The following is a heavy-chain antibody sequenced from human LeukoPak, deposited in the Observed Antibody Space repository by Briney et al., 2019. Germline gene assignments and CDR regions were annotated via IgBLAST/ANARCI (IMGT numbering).Heavy chain of an antibody. V-gene: IGHV3-33*01. Sequence: PGGSLRLSCAASGLNFNDYGMHWVRQAPGKGLEWVAIIWHDGNNKYYADSVRGRFTISRDNSKNTLYLEMNSLRAEDTAVYYCARDGAYSYTYWGQGTLVIVSS. D-gene: IGHD5-18*01. J-gene: IGHJ4*02. CDR3: ARDGAYSYTY. CDR2: IWHDGNNK. CDR1: GLNFNDYG.